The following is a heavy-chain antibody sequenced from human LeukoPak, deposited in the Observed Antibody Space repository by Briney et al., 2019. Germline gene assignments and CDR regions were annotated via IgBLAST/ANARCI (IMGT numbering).Heavy chain of an antibody. D-gene: IGHD5-24*01. CDR2: ISGSSSYI. CDR1: GFTFSSYS. J-gene: IGHJ4*02. V-gene: IGHV3-21*01. CDR3: ARVAMEGEMAQGWVYFDY. Sequence: PGGSLRLSCAASGFTFSSYSMNWVRQAPGKGLEWVSSISGSSSYIYYADSVKGRFTISRHNAKNSQYLQMNSLRAEDTAVYYCARVAMEGEMAQGWVYFDYWGQGTLVTVSS.